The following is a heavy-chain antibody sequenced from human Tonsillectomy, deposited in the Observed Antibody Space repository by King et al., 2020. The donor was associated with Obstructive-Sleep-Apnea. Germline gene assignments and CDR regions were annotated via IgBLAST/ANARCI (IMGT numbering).Heavy chain of an antibody. D-gene: IGHD6-19*01. CDR1: GFTFSSYG. J-gene: IGHJ4*02. CDR2: ISYDGSNK. V-gene: IGHV3-30*18. Sequence: VQLVESGGGVVQPGRSLRLSCAASGFTFSSYGMHWVRQAPGKGREWVAVISYDGSNKYYVDSVKGRFTISRDNSKNTLYLQMNSLRAEDTAVYYCAKDEGYSSGWYFDYWGQGTLVTVSS. CDR3: AKDEGYSSGWYFDY.